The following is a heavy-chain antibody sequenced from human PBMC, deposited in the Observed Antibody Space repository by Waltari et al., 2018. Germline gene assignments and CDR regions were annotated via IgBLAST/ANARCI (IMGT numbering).Heavy chain of an antibody. CDR2: IYHSGST. D-gene: IGHD6-19*01. CDR3: AILQGGYSSGWYFDY. V-gene: IGHV4-38-2*01. Sequence: QVQLQESAPGLVKPSDTLSHTTAVPGYSIRRGYYCDWIRHPPGKGLEWIGSIYHSGSTYYNPSLKSRVTISVDTSKNQFSLKLSSVTAADTAVYYCAILQGGYSSGWYFDYWGQGTLVTVSS. J-gene: IGHJ4*02. CDR1: GYSIRRGYY.